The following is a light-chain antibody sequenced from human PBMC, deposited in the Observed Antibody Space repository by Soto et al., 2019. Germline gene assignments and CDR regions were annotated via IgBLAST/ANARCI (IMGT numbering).Light chain of an antibody. CDR3: SSYGGSNNLI. CDR2: EVS. CDR1: STDVGGYNS. J-gene: IGLJ2*01. V-gene: IGLV2-8*01. Sequence: QSALTQAPSASGSPGQSVTISCTGTSTDVGGYNSVSWFQHHPSKAPKLMIYEVSKRPSGVPDRFSGSKSGNTASLTVSGLQAEDEADYYCSSYGGSNNLIFGGGTKLTVL.